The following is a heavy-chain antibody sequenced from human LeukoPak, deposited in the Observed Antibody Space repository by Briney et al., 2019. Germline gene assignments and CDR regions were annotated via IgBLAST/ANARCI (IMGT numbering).Heavy chain of an antibody. Sequence: SETLSLTCTVSGGSISSSSYYWGWIRQPPGKGLEWIGSIYYSGSTYYNPSLKSPVTISADTTKNQFSLRLSSVTAADTAVYYCARLRTDYDILTGYYIPLYYYYYYMDVWGKGTTVTISS. CDR1: GGSISSSSYY. J-gene: IGHJ6*03. CDR3: ARLRTDYDILTGYYIPLYYYYYYMDV. CDR2: IYYSGST. V-gene: IGHV4-39*01. D-gene: IGHD3-9*01.